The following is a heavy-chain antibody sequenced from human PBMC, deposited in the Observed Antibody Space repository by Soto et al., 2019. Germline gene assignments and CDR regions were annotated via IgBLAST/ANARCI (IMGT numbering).Heavy chain of an antibody. CDR2: FPYSGST. CDR3: ARESGAKLYSFDY. J-gene: IGHJ4*02. Sequence: QMQLKESGPGLVKPSQTLSLTCTVPGVSISSGYYYWRWIRQPPGKALEWIGYFPYSGSTYYNPSLKSRVTISVDTSKNQFSLKLSSVTAADTAGYYCARESGAKLYSFDYWGQGTLVAVSS. CDR1: GVSISSGYYY. V-gene: IGHV4-30-4*01. D-gene: IGHD5-12*01.